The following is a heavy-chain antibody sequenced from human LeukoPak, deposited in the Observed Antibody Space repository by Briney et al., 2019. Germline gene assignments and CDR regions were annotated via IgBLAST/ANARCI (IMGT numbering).Heavy chain of an antibody. CDR1: GYTFTSYG. V-gene: IGHV1-18*01. Sequence: ASVKVSCKASGYTFTSYGISWVRQAPGQGLEWMGWISAYNGNTNYAQKLQGRVTMTTDTSTSTAYMELRSLRSDDTAVYYCARDLAPPTYYDILTGYWKYSSGWYYIDYWGQGTPGHRLL. J-gene: IGHJ4*02. CDR2: ISAYNGNT. D-gene: IGHD3-9*01. CDR3: ARDLAPPTYYDILTGYWKYSSGWYYIDY.